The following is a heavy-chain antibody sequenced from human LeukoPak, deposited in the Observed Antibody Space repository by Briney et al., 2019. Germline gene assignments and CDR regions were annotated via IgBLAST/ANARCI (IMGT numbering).Heavy chain of an antibody. D-gene: IGHD6-19*01. CDR3: ARGTVAGKAPY. CDR1: GFTFSSYA. CDR2: ISYDGSNK. J-gene: IGHJ4*02. V-gene: IGHV3-30*04. Sequence: GGSLRLSCAASGFTFSSYAMHWVRQAPGKGLEWVAVISYDGSNKYYADSVKGRFSISRDNAKNSLHPQMNSLRVEDTAVYYCARGTVAGKAPYWGQGTLVTVSS.